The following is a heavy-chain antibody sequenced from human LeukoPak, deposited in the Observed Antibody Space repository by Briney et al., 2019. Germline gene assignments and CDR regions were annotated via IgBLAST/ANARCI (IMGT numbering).Heavy chain of an antibody. CDR1: GGSISSYY. D-gene: IGHD3-10*01. CDR2: IYTSGST. CDR3: ARDGLWFGESPYYYYMDV. J-gene: IGHJ6*03. V-gene: IGHV4-4*07. Sequence: TSETLSLTCTVSGGSISSYYWSWIRQPAGKGLEWIGRIYTSGSTNYNPSLKSRVTMSVDTSKNQFSLKLSSVTAADTAVYYCARDGLWFGESPYYYYMDVWSKGTTVTVSS.